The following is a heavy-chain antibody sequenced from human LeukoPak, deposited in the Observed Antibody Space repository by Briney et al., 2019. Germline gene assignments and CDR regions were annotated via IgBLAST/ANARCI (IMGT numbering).Heavy chain of an antibody. CDR3: ARAVYSGYEIDY. CDR2: INPNSGGT. J-gene: IGHJ4*02. CDR1: GYTFTGYY. D-gene: IGHD5-12*01. V-gene: IGHV1-2*02. Sequence: ASVKVSCKASGYTFTGYYMHWVRQAPGQGLEWMGWINPNSGGTNYAQKFQGRVTMTRDTSISTAYMELSRLRSGDTAVYYCARAVYSGYEIDYWGQGTLVTVSS.